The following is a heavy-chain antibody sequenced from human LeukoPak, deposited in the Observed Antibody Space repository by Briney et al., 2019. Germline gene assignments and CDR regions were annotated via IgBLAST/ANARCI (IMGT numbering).Heavy chain of an antibody. CDR1: GGSISSSNW. Sequence: SETLSLTCAVSGGSISSSNWWSWVRQPPGKWLEWIGEIYHSGNTNYNPSLKSRVTISVDKSKNQFSLKLSSVTAADTAVYYCARDAYDSSGYSFDYWGQGTLVTVSS. CDR2: IYHSGNT. CDR3: ARDAYDSSGYSFDY. V-gene: IGHV4-4*02. J-gene: IGHJ4*02. D-gene: IGHD3-22*01.